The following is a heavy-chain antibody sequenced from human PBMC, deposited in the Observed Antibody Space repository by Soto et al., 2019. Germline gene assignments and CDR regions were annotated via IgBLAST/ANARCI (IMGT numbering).Heavy chain of an antibody. V-gene: IGHV3-30-3*01. CDR1: GFTFSSYA. Sequence: GGSLRLSCAASGFTFSSYAMHWVRQAPGKGLEWVAVISYDGSNKYYADSVKGRFTISRDNSKNTLYLQMNSLRAEDTAVYYCARGGHNIAAADGRIYYYYGMDVWGQGTTVTVSS. J-gene: IGHJ6*02. CDR2: ISYDGSNK. CDR3: ARGGHNIAAADGRIYYYYGMDV. D-gene: IGHD6-13*01.